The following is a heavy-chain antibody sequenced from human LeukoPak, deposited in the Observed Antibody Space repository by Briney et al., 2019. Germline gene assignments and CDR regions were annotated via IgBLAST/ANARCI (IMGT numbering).Heavy chain of an antibody. CDR3: AKDLVTGSLDY. CDR2: LTNGGETT. Sequence: GGSLRLSCAASGFTFSNYAMSWVRQAPGKGLEWVSTLTNGGETTYYADSLKGRVTISRDNSKNMLYLQMNSLRAEDTAVYYCAKDLVTGSLDYWGLGTLVTVSS. CDR1: GFTFSNYA. D-gene: IGHD3-10*01. J-gene: IGHJ4*02. V-gene: IGHV3-23*01.